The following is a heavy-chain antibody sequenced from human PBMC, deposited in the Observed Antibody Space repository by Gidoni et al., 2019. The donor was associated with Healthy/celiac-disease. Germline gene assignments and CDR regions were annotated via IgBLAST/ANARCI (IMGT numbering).Heavy chain of an antibody. CDR3: AREDGYNGLHDY. J-gene: IGHJ4*02. CDR2: IYYSGST. Sequence: QVQLQESGPGLVKSSETLSLTCTVSGGSISSYYWSWIRQPPGKGLEWIGYIYYSGSTNYNPSLKSRVTISVDTSKNQFSLKLSSVTAADTAVYYCAREDGYNGLHDYWGQGTLVTVSS. CDR1: GGSISSYY. D-gene: IGHD5-12*01. V-gene: IGHV4-59*01.